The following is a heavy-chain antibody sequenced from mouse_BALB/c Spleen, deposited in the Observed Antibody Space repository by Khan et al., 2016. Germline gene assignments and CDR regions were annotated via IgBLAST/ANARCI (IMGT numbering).Heavy chain of an antibody. CDR1: GFSLTSYG. CDR3: ARRDDGGGAMDY. CDR2: IWSDGST. D-gene: IGHD2-3*01. V-gene: IGHV2-6*02. Sequence: QVQLKESGPGLVAPSQSLSITCTVSGFSLTSYGVHWVRQPPGKGLEWLVVIWSDGSTTYNSALKSRLSISKDNSKSQVFLKMNSLQTDDTAMYXCARRDDGGGAMDYWGQGPSVTVSS. J-gene: IGHJ4*01.